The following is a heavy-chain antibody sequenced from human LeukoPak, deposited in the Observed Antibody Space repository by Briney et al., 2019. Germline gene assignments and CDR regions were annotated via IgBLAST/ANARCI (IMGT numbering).Heavy chain of an antibody. D-gene: IGHD6-6*01. J-gene: IGHJ6*03. CDR2: FSAVGTYI. CDR3: ARGGIAGRAVYYYYMDV. V-gene: IGHV3-21*01. CDR1: GFTFRSYT. Sequence: PGGSLRLSCAASGFTFRSYTIHWVRQAPGKGLEWVSSFSAVGTYIYYADSVKGRFTISRDNVEKSAYLELSGLTGQDTAIYYCARGGIAGRAVYYYYMDVWGKGTTVTISS.